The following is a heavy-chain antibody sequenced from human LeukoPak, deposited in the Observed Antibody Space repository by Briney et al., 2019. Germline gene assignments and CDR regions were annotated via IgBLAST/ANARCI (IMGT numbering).Heavy chain of an antibody. J-gene: IGHJ6*03. V-gene: IGHV4-59*01. Sequence: PSETLSLTCTVSGGSISSYYWSWIRQPPGKGLEWIGYIYYSGSTNYNPSLKSRVTISVDTSKNQFSLKLSSVTAADTAVYYCARIIAAAGIRNYYMDVWGKGTTVTVSS. D-gene: IGHD6-13*01. CDR2: IYYSGST. CDR1: GGSISSYY. CDR3: ARIIAAAGIRNYYMDV.